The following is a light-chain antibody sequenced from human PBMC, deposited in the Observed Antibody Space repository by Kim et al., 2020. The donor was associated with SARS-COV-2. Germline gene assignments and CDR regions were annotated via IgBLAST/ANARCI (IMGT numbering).Light chain of an antibody. CDR3: QQYGSSLYT. V-gene: IGKV3-20*01. CDR1: HIVSSDY. Sequence: SPGERVTLSCRASHIVSSDYVAWFQQKPGQPPRLLIYGASNRATGIPDRFSGSGSGADFTLTISRLEPEDFALYFCQQYGSSLYTFGQGTKLEI. CDR2: GAS. J-gene: IGKJ2*01.